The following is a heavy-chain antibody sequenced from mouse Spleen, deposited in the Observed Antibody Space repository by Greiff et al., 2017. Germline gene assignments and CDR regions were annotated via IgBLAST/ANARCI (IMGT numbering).Heavy chain of an antibody. CDR2: INPGSGGT. CDR3: ARAYDGSYDWYFDV. V-gene: IGHV1-54*01. Sequence: QVQLKQSGAELVRPGTSVKVSCKASGYAFTNYLIEWVKQRPGQGLEWIGVINPGSGGTNYNEKFKGKATLTADKSSSTAYMQLSSLTSEDSAVYFCARAYDGSYDWYFDVWGAGTTVTVSS. D-gene: IGHD2-10*01. CDR1: GYAFTNYL. J-gene: IGHJ1*01.